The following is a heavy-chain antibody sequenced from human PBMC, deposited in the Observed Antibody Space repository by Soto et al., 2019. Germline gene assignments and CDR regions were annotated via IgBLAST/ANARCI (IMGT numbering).Heavy chain of an antibody. CDR3: ARRDIGLRVDDAFDI. CDR1: GGSISSSSYY. Sequence: QLQLQESGPGLVKPSETLSLTCTVSGGSISSSSYYWGWIRQPPGKGLEWIGSIYYSGSTYYNPSLKSRVTISVDTSKNQFSLKLSSVTAADTAVYYCARRDIGLRVDDAFDIWGQGTMVTVSS. D-gene: IGHD2-15*01. CDR2: IYYSGST. J-gene: IGHJ3*02. V-gene: IGHV4-39*01.